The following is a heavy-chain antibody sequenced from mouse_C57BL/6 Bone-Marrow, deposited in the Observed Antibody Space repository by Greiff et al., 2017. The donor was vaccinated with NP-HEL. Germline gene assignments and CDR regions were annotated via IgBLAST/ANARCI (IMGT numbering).Heavy chain of an antibody. J-gene: IGHJ3*01. CDR3: ARLRMKDGYPAWFAY. V-gene: IGHV1-76*01. CDR1: GYTFTDYY. Sequence: QVHVKQSGAELVRPGASVKLSCKASGYTFTDYYINWVKQRPGQGLEWIARIYPGSGNTYYNEKFKGKATLTAEKSSSTAYMQLSSLTSEDSAVYFCARLRMKDGYPAWFAYWGQGTLVTVSA. CDR2: IYPGSGNT. D-gene: IGHD2-3*01.